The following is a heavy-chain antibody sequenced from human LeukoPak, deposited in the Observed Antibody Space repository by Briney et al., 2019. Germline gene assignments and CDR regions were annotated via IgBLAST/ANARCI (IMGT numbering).Heavy chain of an antibody. Sequence: GGSLRLSCAASGFTFSNAWMSWVRQAPGKGLEWVGRIKSKTFGETTDYAAPVKGRFTISRDDSKNTLYLHTNALKTEDTALYYCTTLGAFDYWGQGTLVTVSS. J-gene: IGHJ4*02. D-gene: IGHD3-16*01. CDR3: TTLGAFDY. V-gene: IGHV3-15*01. CDR2: IKSKTFGETT. CDR1: GFTFSNAW.